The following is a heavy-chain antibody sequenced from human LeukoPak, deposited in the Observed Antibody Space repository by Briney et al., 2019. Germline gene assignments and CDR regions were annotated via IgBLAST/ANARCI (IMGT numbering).Heavy chain of an antibody. CDR2: ISGSGGST. CDR3: AKAMDFWSGRYFDY. CDR1: GFTFSSYA. D-gene: IGHD3-3*01. Sequence: GGSLRLSCAASGFTFSSYAMSWVRQAPGKGLEWVSAISGSGGSTYHADSVKGRFTISRDNSKNTLFLQMNSLRAEDTAVYYCAKAMDFWSGRYFDYWGQGTLVTVSS. J-gene: IGHJ4*02. V-gene: IGHV3-23*01.